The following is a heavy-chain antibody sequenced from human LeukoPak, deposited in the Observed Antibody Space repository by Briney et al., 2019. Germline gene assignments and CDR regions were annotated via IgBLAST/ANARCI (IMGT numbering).Heavy chain of an antibody. V-gene: IGHV3-53*05. CDR3: AKGGRWLLGSLYFDY. Sequence: PGGSLRLSCAASGFTVSANYMSWVRQAPAKGLEWVSVIYMNGVTYYADSVKGRFTISRDDSRNTVYLQMNSLRADDTAVYYCAKGGRWLLGSLYFDYWGQGALVTVSS. D-gene: IGHD5-12*01. J-gene: IGHJ4*02. CDR2: IYMNGVT. CDR1: GFTVSANY.